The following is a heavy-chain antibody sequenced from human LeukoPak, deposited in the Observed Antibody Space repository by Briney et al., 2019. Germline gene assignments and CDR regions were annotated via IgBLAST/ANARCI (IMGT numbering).Heavy chain of an antibody. CDR1: GGTFSSYA. J-gene: IGHJ3*02. V-gene: IGHV1-69*05. D-gene: IGHD2-8*01. CDR2: IIPIFGTA. Sequence: SAKVSCKASGGTFSSYAISWVRQAPGQGLEWMGGIIPIFGTANYAQKFQGRVTITTDESTSTAYMELSSLRSEDTAVYYCARFTKGAFDIWGQGTMVTVSS. CDR3: ARFTKGAFDI.